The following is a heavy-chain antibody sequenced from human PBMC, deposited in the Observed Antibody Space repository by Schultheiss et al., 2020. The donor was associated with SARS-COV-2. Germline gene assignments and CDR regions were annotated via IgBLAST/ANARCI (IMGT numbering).Heavy chain of an antibody. D-gene: IGHD4-11*01. J-gene: IGHJ2*01. CDR3: ARVTTATTFFWYFDL. CDR2: IYYSGST. V-gene: IGHV4-31*03. CDR1: GGSISSGGYY. Sequence: SQTLSLTCTVSGGSISSGGYYWSWIRQHPGKGLEWIGYIYYSGSTYYNPSLKSRVTISVDTSKNQFSLKLSSVTAADTAVYYCARVTTATTFFWYFDLWGRGTLVTVSS.